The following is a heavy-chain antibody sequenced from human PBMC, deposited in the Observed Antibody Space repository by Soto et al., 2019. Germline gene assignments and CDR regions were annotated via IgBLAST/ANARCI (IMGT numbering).Heavy chain of an antibody. CDR1: GFTFSGYY. V-gene: IGHV3-11*06. J-gene: IGHJ4*02. D-gene: IGHD1-1*01. CDR2: SSDSGTFT. Sequence: GGALTLSWAASGFTFSGYYMSWIRQAPGKGLEWLSYSSDSGTFTRYADSVKGRFSISRDNAKNSLYLQINSLRGEDTAIYYCARSGDNYNLLDYWGQGTPVTVSS. CDR3: ARSGDNYNLLDY.